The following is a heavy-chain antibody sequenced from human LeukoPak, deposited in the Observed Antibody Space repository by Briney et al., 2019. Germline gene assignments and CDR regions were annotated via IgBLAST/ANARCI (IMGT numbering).Heavy chain of an antibody. CDR2: IYYSGST. D-gene: IGHD5-18*01. CDR1: GGSISSYY. CDR3: ARRETRLHIRFDP. Sequence: PSETLSLTCTISGGSISSYYWGWIRQPPGKGLEWIGSIYYSGSTYYNPSLKSRVTISVDTSKNQFSLKLSSVTAADTAVYYCARRETRLHIRFDPLGQGTLGTVSS. V-gene: IGHV4-39*01. J-gene: IGHJ5*02.